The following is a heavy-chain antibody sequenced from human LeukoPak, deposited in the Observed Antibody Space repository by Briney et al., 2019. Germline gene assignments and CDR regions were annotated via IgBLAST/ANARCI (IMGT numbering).Heavy chain of an antibody. CDR3: ATDRLEIYALHI. CDR1: GYTLTELS. J-gene: IGHJ3*02. CDR2: FEPEEGEHGET. D-gene: IGHD1-1*01. Sequence: ASVKVSCKVSGYTLTELSMHWVRQAPGKGLEWMGGFEPEEGEHGETIYAQKFENRLTLTEDTAVDTAYMELISLTSEDTAVYYCATDRLEIYALHIWGQGTVVTVSS. V-gene: IGHV1-24*01.